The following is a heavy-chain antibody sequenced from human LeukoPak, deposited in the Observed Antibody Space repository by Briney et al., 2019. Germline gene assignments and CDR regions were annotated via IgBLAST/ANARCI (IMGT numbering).Heavy chain of an antibody. J-gene: IGHJ5*02. D-gene: IGHD6-13*01. CDR3: ARHGGSSWYVWFDP. CDR2: INHSGST. V-gene: IGHV4-34*01. Sequence: SETLSLTCTVSGGSISSYYWSWIRQPPGKGLEWIGEINHSGSTNYNPSLKSRVTISVDTSKNQFSLKLSSVTAADTAVYYCARHGGSSWYVWFDPWGQGTLVTVSS. CDR1: GGSISSYY.